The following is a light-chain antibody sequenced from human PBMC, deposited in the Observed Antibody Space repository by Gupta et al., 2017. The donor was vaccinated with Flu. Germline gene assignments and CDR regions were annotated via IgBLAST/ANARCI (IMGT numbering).Light chain of an antibody. J-gene: IGKJ2*01. CDR1: QSVASSY. CDR3: QQYFSSPYT. V-gene: IGKV3-20*01. Sequence: EIALTQSPGTLSLSPGERATLSCRASQSVASSYLAWYQQKPGQAPRLLVYAASTRATGIPDRFSGSGSGTDFTLTISRLEPEDFAVYYCQQYFSSPYTFGQGTKLEIK. CDR2: AAS.